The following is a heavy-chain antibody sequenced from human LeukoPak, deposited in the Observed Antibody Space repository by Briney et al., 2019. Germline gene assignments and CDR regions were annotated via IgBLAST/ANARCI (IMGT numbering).Heavy chain of an antibody. Sequence: PSETLSLTRTVSSGSISSYYWSWIRQPPGKGLEWIGYIYYTGSINYNPSLKSRVTISVDTSKNQFSLRLSSVTAADTAMYYCARGGGSFVPYFDYWGQGTQVTVSS. CDR1: SGSISSYY. CDR2: IYYTGSI. CDR3: ARGGGSFVPYFDY. J-gene: IGHJ4*02. D-gene: IGHD1-26*01. V-gene: IGHV4-59*01.